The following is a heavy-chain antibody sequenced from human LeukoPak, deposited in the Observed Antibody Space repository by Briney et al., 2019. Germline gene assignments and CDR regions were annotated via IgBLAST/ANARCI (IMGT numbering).Heavy chain of an antibody. D-gene: IGHD1-26*01. Sequence: GRSLRLSCAASGFTFSSYAMHWVRQAPGKGLEWVSGISSSGSGGNTYYADSVKGRFTISRDSSKNTLFLHMNTLRAEDTAIYYCAKDRMVGASYWYFDLWGRGTLVTVSS. CDR2: ISSSGSGGNT. CDR3: AKDRMVGASYWYFDL. V-gene: IGHV3-23*01. J-gene: IGHJ2*01. CDR1: GFTFSSYA.